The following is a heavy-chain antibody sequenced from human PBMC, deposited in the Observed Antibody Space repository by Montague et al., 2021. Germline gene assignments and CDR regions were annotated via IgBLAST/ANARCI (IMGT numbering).Heavy chain of an antibody. CDR1: GGYISSYS. J-gene: IGHJ4*02. CDR3: ARGTIDCGDYCFDY. D-gene: IGHD4-17*01. CDR2: IYYSGST. Sequence: SETLSLTCTVSGGYISSYSWSWIRQPPGKGLEWIGYIYYSGSTNYNPSLKSRVTISVDTSKNQFSLKLSSVTAADTAVYYCARGTIDCGDYCFDYWGQGTLVTVSS. V-gene: IGHV4-59*13.